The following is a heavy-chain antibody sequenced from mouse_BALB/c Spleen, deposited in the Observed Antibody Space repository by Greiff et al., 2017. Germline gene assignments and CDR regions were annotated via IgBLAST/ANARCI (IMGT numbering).Heavy chain of an antibody. D-gene: IGHD2-3*01. CDR3: ARKGYYLYAMDY. Sequence: QSGPDLVKPSQSLSLTCTVTGYSITSGYSCHWIRQFPGNKLEWMGYIHYSGSTNYNPSLKSRISITRDTSKNQFFLQLNSVTTEDTATYYCARKGYYLYAMDYWGQGTSVTVSS. V-gene: IGHV3-1*02. CDR1: GYSITSGYS. J-gene: IGHJ4*01. CDR2: IHYSGST.